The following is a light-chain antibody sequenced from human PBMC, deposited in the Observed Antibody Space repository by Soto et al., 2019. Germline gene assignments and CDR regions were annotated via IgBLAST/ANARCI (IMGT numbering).Light chain of an antibody. CDR3: QKYGSSPRT. CDR2: GAS. CDR1: QSVSSSY. V-gene: IGKV3-20*01. Sequence: EIVLTQSPGTLSLSPGERATLSCRASQSVSSSYLAWYQQKPGQAPRLLIYGASFRATGIPDRFSGSGSGTEFTLTNSRLEPEDFAVCYSQKYGSSPRTLGRGTTVNIK. J-gene: IGKJ1*01.